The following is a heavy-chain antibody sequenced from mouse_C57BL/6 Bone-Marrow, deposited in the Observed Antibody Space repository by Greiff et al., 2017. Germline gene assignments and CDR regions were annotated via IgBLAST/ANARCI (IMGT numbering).Heavy chain of an antibody. V-gene: IGHV1-69*01. CDR2: IDPSDSYT. D-gene: IGHD1-1*01. CDR3: ARGSHSYGSSPFAY. CDR1: GYTFTSYW. Sequence: VQLQQPGAELVMPGASVKLSCKASGYTFTSYWMHWVKQRPGRGLEWIGAIDPSDSYTNYNQKFKGKSTLTVDKSSSPAYMQLSRLTSADSAVYDCARGSHSYGSSPFAYWGQGTLVTVSA. J-gene: IGHJ3*01.